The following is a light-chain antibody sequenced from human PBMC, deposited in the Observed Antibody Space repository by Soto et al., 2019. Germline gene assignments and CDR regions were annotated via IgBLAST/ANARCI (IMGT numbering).Light chain of an antibody. CDR1: SSDVGGYDS. CDR2: DVS. Sequence: QSVLTQPASVSGSPGQSITISCTGTSSDVGGYDSVSWYQQHPGKAPKLMIYDVSNRPSGVSNRFSGSKSGNTASLSISGLQAEDEADYYCTSSTASTTRVVFGGGTKLTVL. J-gene: IGLJ2*01. V-gene: IGLV2-14*03. CDR3: TSSTASTTRVV.